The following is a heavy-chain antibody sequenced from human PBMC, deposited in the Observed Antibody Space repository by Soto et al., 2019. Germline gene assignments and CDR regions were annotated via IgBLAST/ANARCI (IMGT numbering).Heavy chain of an antibody. CDR2: ISAYNGNT. V-gene: IGHV1-18*01. CDR1: GYTFTSYG. J-gene: IGHJ4*02. D-gene: IGHD3-10*01. Sequence: QVQLVQSGAEVKKPGASVKVSCKASGYTFTSYGISWVRQAPGQGLEWMGWISAYNGNTNYAQKLQGRVTMTTDTSTSTAYRELRSLRSDDTAVYYCARDSGGMVRGVILDYWGQGTLVTVSS. CDR3: ARDSGGMVRGVILDY.